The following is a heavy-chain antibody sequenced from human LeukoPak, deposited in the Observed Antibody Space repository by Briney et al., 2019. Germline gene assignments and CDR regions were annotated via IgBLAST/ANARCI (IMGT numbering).Heavy chain of an antibody. CDR2: IIPILGIA. D-gene: IGHD2-21*02. V-gene: IGHV1-69*04. J-gene: IGHJ4*02. CDR3: ASRNVVTAIWGDY. CDR1: GGTFSSYA. Sequence: SVKVSCKASGGTFSSYAISWVRQAPGQGLEWMGRIIPILGIANYAQKFQGRVTITADKSTSTAYMELSSLRSEDTAVYYCASRNVVTAIWGDYWGQGTLVTVSS.